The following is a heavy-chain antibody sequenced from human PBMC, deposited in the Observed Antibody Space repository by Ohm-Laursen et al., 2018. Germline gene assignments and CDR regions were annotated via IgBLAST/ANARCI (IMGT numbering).Heavy chain of an antibody. D-gene: IGHD5-18*01. J-gene: IGHJ4*02. Sequence: SLRLSCTAFGFTFSNYAMSWVRQAPGKGLEWVSAISYNSGSNTHYADSVKGRFTISRDNSDNTLFLQMNSLRAEDTALYYCAREGRTQPVDYWGQGTLVTVSS. CDR2: ISYNSGSNT. V-gene: IGHV3-23*01. CDR3: AREGRTQPVDY. CDR1: GFTFSNYA.